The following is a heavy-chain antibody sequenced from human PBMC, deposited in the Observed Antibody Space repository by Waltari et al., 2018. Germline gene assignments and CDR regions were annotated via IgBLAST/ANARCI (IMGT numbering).Heavy chain of an antibody. J-gene: IGHJ4*02. V-gene: IGHV1-3*01. CDR1: GYTFTSYA. CDR2: INAGNGNT. CDR3: ARDGPGATVLDY. D-gene: IGHD1-26*01. Sequence: QVQLVQSGAEVKKPGASVKVSCKASGYTFTSYAMHWVRQAPGQRLEWMGWINAGNGNTKYSQKFQGRVTITRDTSASTAYMELSSLRSEDTAVYYCARDGPGATVLDYWGQGTLVTVPT.